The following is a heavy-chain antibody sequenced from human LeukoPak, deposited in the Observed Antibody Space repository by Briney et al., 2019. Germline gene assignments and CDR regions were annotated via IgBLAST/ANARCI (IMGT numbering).Heavy chain of an antibody. Sequence: SETLSLTCTVSGGSISNYYWSWIRQPPGKGLEWLGEINHSGSTNHNPSLKSRVTISVDTSKNQFSLKLSSVTAADTAVYYCASGEVVAPADTDITSGMDVWGQGTTVTVSS. CDR2: INHSGST. D-gene: IGHD2-2*01. V-gene: IGHV4-34*01. CDR1: GGSISNYY. CDR3: ASGEVVAPADTDITSGMDV. J-gene: IGHJ6*02.